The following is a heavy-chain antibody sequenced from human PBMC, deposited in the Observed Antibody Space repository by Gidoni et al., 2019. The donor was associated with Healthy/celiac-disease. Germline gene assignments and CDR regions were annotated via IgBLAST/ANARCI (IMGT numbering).Heavy chain of an antibody. CDR2: ISSSGSTI. V-gene: IGHV3-48*03. D-gene: IGHD3-10*01. CDR3: AREGLWFGELSTYYYGMDV. CDR1: GSTFSSYE. J-gene: IGHJ6*02. Sequence: EVQLVESGGGLVQPGGSLSLSCAASGSTFSSYEMNWVRQAPGKGLEWVSYISSSGSTIYYADSVKGRFTISRDNAKNSLYLQMNSLRAEDTAVYYCAREGLWFGELSTYYYGMDVWGQGTTVTVSS.